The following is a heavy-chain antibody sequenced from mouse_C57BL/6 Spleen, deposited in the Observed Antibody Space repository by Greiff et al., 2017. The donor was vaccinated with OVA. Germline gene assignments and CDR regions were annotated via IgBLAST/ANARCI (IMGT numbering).Heavy chain of an antibody. D-gene: IGHD1-1*01. V-gene: IGHV3-1*01. CDR3: AREGGSSPYWYFDV. CDR2: ISYSGST. CDR1: GYSITSGYD. J-gene: IGHJ1*03. Sequence: EVQLVESGPGMVKPSQSLSLTCTVTGYSITSGYDWHWIRHFPGNKLEWMGYISYSGSTNYNPSLKSRISITHDTSKNHFFLKLNSVTTEDTATYYCAREGGSSPYWYFDVWGTGTTVTVSS.